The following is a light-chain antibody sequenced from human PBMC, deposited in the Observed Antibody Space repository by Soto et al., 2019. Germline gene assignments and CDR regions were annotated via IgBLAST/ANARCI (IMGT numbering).Light chain of an antibody. CDR1: QSVLYDSNNKNY. Sequence: DIVMTQSPDSLAASLGERATINCKSSQSVLYDSNNKNYLAWYQLKPRQPPKLLISWSSTRESGVPDRFSGSVSGTDFTLTISSLQAEDVAIYYCQQYYVTPITLDGGTKVEIK. CDR3: QQYYVTPIT. CDR2: WSS. J-gene: IGKJ4*01. V-gene: IGKV4-1*01.